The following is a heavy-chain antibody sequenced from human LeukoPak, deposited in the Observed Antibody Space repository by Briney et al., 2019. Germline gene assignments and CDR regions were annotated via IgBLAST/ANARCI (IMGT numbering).Heavy chain of an antibody. CDR2: IYHSGST. CDR1: GYSISSGYY. Sequence: SETLSLTCTVSGYSISSGYYWGWIRQPPGKGLEWIGSIYHSGSTYYNPSLKSRVTISVDTSKNQFSLKLSSVTAADTAVYYCARTHKEWGQGTLVTVSS. CDR3: ARTHKE. V-gene: IGHV4-38-2*02. J-gene: IGHJ4*02.